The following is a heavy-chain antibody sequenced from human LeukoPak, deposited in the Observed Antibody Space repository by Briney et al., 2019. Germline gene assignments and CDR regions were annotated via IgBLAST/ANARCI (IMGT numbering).Heavy chain of an antibody. CDR2: IYHSGST. D-gene: IGHD1-26*01. Sequence: SETLSLTCTVSGGSISNSGYYWSWIRQPPGKGLEWIGYIYHSGSTYYNPSLKSRVTISVETSKNQFSLKLSSVTAADTAVYYCARTGYSGRYYYFDYWGQGALVTVSS. CDR1: GGSISNSGYY. V-gene: IGHV4-30-2*01. CDR3: ARTGYSGRYYYFDY. J-gene: IGHJ4*02.